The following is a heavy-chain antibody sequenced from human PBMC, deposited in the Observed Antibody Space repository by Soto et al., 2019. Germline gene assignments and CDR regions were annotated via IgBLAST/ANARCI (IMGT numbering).Heavy chain of an antibody. CDR1: GFTFGDFW. V-gene: IGHV3-7*05. Sequence: EVQLVESGGALVQPGGSLRLSCTVSGFTFGDFWMTWVRQAPGKGLEWVAHKKKDGREKYCANSVRGRFGISRDNDKNSLFLQMNSLNYEDTALSYCGSQRISYVMDDWGQGTMVTVSS. CDR3: GSQRISYVMDD. CDR2: KKKDGREK. J-gene: IGHJ6*02.